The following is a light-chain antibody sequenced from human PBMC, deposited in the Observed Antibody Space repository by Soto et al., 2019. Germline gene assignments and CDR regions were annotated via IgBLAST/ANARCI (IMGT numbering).Light chain of an antibody. Sequence: QSALTQPPSASGSPGQSVTISCTGTSSDVGGYNYVSWFQQHPGKAPKLMIYEVSERPSGVPDRFSGSKSGNTASLTVSGLQAEDAADYYCTSYAGSTFYVFGTRTKVTVL. J-gene: IGLJ1*01. V-gene: IGLV2-8*01. CDR3: TSYAGSTFYV. CDR2: EVS. CDR1: SSDVGGYNY.